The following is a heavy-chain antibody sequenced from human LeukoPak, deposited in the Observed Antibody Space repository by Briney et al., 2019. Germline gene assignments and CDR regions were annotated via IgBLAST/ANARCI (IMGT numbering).Heavy chain of an antibody. CDR2: IYYSGST. D-gene: IGHD3-10*01. Sequence: SETLSLTCTVSGGSISSYYWSWIRQPPGKGLEWIGYIYYSGSTNYNPSLKSRVTISVDTSKNQFSLKLSSVTAADTAVYYCARDPVLLWFGESFDYWGQGTLVTVSS. J-gene: IGHJ4*02. V-gene: IGHV4-59*01. CDR3: ARDPVLLWFGESFDY. CDR1: GGSISSYY.